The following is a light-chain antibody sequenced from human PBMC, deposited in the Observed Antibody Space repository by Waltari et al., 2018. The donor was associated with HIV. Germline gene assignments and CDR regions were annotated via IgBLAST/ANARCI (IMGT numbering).Light chain of an antibody. CDR1: ALPKQY. CDR2: KDS. Sequence: SYELPQPPSVSVSPGQTARITCSGDALPKQYTFWYQQKPGQAPVLVIYKDSERPSGIPERFSASTSGTTVTLTIIGVQAEDEADYYCQSADNSGCWVFGGGTKLTVL. CDR3: QSADNSGCWV. V-gene: IGLV3-25*03. J-gene: IGLJ3*02.